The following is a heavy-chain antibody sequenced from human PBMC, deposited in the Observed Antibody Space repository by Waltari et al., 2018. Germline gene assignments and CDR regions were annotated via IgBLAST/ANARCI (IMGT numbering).Heavy chain of an antibody. V-gene: IGHV3-49*04. J-gene: IGHJ6*02. CDR3: SRENPTYAYGMDV. CDR2: IRSKAYYGTT. D-gene: IGHD2-2*01. Sequence: EVQMVESGGDLVQPGRSLRLSCTGSGFTFGDFFVRWVRQAPGKGLEWLGFIRSKAYYGTTEYAASVKGRFTISRDDFKSTAYLQMNSLKTEDTAVYFCSRENPTYAYGMDVWGQGTTVTVSS. CDR1: GFTFGDFF.